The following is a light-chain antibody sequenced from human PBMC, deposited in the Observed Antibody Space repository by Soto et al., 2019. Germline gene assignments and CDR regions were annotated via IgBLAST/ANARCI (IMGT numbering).Light chain of an antibody. CDR2: DAS. Sequence: ETVMTQSPVALSVSPGQKTTLSCRASQTVGSRLAWYQQKPGQAPRLLIYDASTRATGIPARFSGSGSGTEFTLTISSLQSEDSAIYYCHQYKNWPPYTFGQGTKLEIK. CDR3: HQYKNWPPYT. CDR1: QTVGSR. V-gene: IGKV3-15*01. J-gene: IGKJ2*01.